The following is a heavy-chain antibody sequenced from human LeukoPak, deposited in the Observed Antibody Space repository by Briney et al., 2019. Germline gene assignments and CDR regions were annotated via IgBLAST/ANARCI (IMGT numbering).Heavy chain of an antibody. V-gene: IGHV4-4*07. D-gene: IGHD6-13*01. Sequence: PSETLSLTCTVSGGSISSYYWSWIRQPAGKGLEWIGRIYTSGSTNYNPSLKSRVTMSVDTSKNQFSLKLSSVTAADTAVYYCARDRGSSSWYPRSYYYYYGMDVWGQGTTVTVSS. CDR2: IYTSGST. J-gene: IGHJ6*02. CDR3: ARDRGSSSWYPRSYYYYYGMDV. CDR1: GGSISSYY.